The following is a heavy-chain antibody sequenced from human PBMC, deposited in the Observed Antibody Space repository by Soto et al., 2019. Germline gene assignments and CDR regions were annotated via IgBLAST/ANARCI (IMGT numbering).Heavy chain of an antibody. J-gene: IGHJ5*02. Sequence: ASVKVSCKASGYTFTGYYMHWVRQAPGQGLEWMGWINPNSGGTNYAQKLQGRVTMTRDVSIATAYMELSSLRSDDTAIYYCARMATFGSLNWFDPWGQGTLVTVSS. CDR1: GYTFTGYY. D-gene: IGHD3-16*01. V-gene: IGHV1-2*02. CDR2: INPNSGGT. CDR3: ARMATFGSLNWFDP.